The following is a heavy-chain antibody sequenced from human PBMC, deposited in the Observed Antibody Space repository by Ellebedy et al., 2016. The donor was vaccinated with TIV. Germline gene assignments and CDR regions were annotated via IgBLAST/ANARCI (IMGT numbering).Heavy chain of an antibody. CDR2: INAGNGNT. J-gene: IGHJ5*02. Sequence: ASVKVSCKASGYIFTSNAMHWVRQAPGQRLEWVGWINAGNGNTKYSQKFQGRVTIIRDTSASTAYMELSSLSSEDTAVYYCAVGSGLAAGGPTARFDPWGQGTLVTVSS. V-gene: IGHV1-3*01. CDR1: GYIFTSNA. D-gene: IGHD6-13*01. CDR3: AVGSGLAAGGPTARFDP.